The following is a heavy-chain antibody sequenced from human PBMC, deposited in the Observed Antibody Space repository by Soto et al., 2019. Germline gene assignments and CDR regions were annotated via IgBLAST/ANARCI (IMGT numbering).Heavy chain of an antibody. CDR1: SGSIGTYF. Sequence: SETLSLTCTVSSGSIGTYFWSWIRQPPGKGLEWIGYIYYSGTTNYNPSLKSRVTIFLDTSKNQFSLRLSSVTAADTAVYYCARGRGGTYDAFDIWGQGTLVTVS. CDR3: ARGRGGTYDAFDI. CDR2: IYYSGTT. J-gene: IGHJ3*02. D-gene: IGHD1-26*01. V-gene: IGHV4-59*01.